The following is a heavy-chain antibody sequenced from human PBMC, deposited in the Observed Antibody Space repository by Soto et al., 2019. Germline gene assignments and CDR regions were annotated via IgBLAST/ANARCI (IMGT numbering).Heavy chain of an antibody. D-gene: IGHD3-10*01. J-gene: IGHJ6*02. CDR3: TTDHAPFKVWFGARAYGMDV. CDR1: GFTFSNAW. V-gene: IGHV3-15*07. Sequence: GGSLRLSCAASGFTFSNAWMNWVRQAPGKGLEWVGRIKSKTDGGTTDYAAPVKGRFTISRDDSKNTLYLQMNSLKTEDTAVYYCTTDHAPFKVWFGARAYGMDVWGQGTTVTVSS. CDR2: IKSKTDGGTT.